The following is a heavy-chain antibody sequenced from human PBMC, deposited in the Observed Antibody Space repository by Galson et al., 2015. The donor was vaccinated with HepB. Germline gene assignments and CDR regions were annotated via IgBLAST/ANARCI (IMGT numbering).Heavy chain of an antibody. CDR2: INHSGST. J-gene: IGHJ4*02. CDR3: ARGRRYSSSWSFGY. D-gene: IGHD6-13*01. CDR1: GGSFSGYY. Sequence: ETLSLTCAVYGGSFSGYYWSWIRQPPGKGLEWIGEINHSGSTNYNPSLKSRVTISVDTSKNQFSLKLSSVTAADTAVYYCARGRRYSSSWSFGYWGQGTLVTVSS. V-gene: IGHV4-34*01.